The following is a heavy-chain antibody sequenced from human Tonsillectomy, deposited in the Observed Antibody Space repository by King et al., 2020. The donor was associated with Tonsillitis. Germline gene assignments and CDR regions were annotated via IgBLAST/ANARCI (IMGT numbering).Heavy chain of an antibody. CDR1: GFTFSSFG. V-gene: IGHV3-23*04. D-gene: IGHD3-10*02. Sequence: VQLVESGGGLVQPGGSLRLSCAATGFTFSSFGMSWVRQAPGKVLEWVSSLVGWGGSKNYADSVKGRLTISRDNSMHTLYLQMNSLWAEDTAVYYCAKGDVSRDWGQGTLVTVSS. J-gene: IGHJ4*02. CDR2: LVGWGGSK. CDR3: AKGDVSRD.